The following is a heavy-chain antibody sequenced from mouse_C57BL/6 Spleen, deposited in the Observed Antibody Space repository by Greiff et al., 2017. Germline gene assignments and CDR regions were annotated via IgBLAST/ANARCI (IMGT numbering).Heavy chain of an antibody. D-gene: IGHD1-1*01. CDR3: ARDGYYGTFDY. CDR1: GFTFSDFY. Sequence: EVNVVESGGGLVQSGRSLRLSCATSGFTFSDFYMEWVRQAPGKGLEWIAASRNKANDYTTEYSASVKGRFIVSRDTSQSILYLQMNALRAEDTAIYYCARDGYYGTFDYWGQGTTLTVSS. J-gene: IGHJ2*01. CDR2: SRNKANDYTT. V-gene: IGHV7-1*01.